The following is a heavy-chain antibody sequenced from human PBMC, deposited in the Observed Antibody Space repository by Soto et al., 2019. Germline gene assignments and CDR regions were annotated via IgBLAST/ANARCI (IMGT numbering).Heavy chain of an antibody. CDR1: GFTFRSFA. J-gene: IGHJ5*02. D-gene: IGHD1-26*01. CDR2: ISGVGGNT. V-gene: IGHV3-23*01. Sequence: EVQLLESGGGLVQPGGSLRLSCAASGFTFRSFAMSWVRQAPGKGLEWVSGISGVGGNTYYADSVKGRFTISRDNSKNTLHLQMNSLRVEDTAVYYCAKDGWGPPPDPWGQGTLVTVSS. CDR3: AKDGWGPPPDP.